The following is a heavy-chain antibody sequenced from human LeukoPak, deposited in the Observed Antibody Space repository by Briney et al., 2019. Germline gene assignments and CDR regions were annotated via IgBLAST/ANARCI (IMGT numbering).Heavy chain of an antibody. CDR2: IYSGGST. D-gene: IGHD6-19*01. V-gene: IGHV3-66*01. Sequence: GGSLRLSCAASGFTVSSNYMSWVRQAPGKGLEWVSVIYSGGSTYYADSVKGRFTISRDNSKNTLYLQMNSLRAEDTAVYYCARKVSSGHEFDYWGQGTLVTVSS. CDR1: GFTVSSNY. CDR3: ARKVSSGHEFDY. J-gene: IGHJ4*02.